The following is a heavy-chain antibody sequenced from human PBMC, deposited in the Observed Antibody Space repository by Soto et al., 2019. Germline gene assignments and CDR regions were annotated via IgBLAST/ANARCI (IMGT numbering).Heavy chain of an antibody. CDR2: IYYSGST. CDR1: GGSISSSSYY. D-gene: IGHD2-8*01. J-gene: IGHJ4*01. CDR3: AGQPYYTYCTNGVCYDDY. V-gene: IGHV4-39*01. Sequence: PSATLSLTCTVSGGSISSSSYYWGWIRQPPGKGLEWIGSIYYSGSTYYNPSLKSRVTISVDTSKNQFSLKLSSVTAADTAVYYCAGQPYYTYCTNGVCYDDYWGHGTRVTVS.